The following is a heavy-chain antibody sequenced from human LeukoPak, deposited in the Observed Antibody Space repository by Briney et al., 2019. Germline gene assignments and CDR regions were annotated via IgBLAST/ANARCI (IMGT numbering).Heavy chain of an antibody. CDR2: MNPNSGNT. D-gene: IGHD3-16*02. J-gene: IGHJ6*02. Sequence: ASVKVSCKASGYTFTSYDINWVRQATGQGLEWMGWMNPNSGNTGYAQKFQGRVTMTRNTSISTAYMELSSLRSEDTAVYYCARALSYDYVWGSYLLQGGYYGMDVWGQGTTVTVSS. CDR3: ARALSYDYVWGSYLLQGGYYGMDV. V-gene: IGHV1-8*01. CDR1: GYTFTSYD.